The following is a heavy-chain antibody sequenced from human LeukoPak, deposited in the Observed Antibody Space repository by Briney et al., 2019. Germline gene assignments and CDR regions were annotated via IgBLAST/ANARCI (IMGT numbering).Heavy chain of an antibody. D-gene: IGHD5-18*01. CDR3: ARGMRGYSYGYYGRGSTLEFDL. Sequence: SETLSLTCTVSGGSISSYYWSWIRQPPGKGLEWIGYIYYSGSTNYNPSLKSRVTISVDTSKNQFSLKLSSVTAADTAVYYCARGMRGYSYGYYGRGSTLEFDLWGRGTLVTVSS. V-gene: IGHV4-59*08. J-gene: IGHJ2*01. CDR1: GGSISSYY. CDR2: IYYSGST.